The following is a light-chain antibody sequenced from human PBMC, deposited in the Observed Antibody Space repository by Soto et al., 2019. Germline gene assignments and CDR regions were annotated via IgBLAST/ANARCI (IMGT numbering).Light chain of an antibody. CDR1: QSVSSSY. Sequence: EIVLTQSPGTLSLSPGERATLSCRAIQSVSSSYLAWYQQKPGQAPRLLIYGASSRDTGIPDRFSGSGSGTDFTLTISRLEPEDFAVYYCQQYGSLVLTFGGGTKVEIK. J-gene: IGKJ4*01. CDR3: QQYGSLVLT. V-gene: IGKV3-20*01. CDR2: GAS.